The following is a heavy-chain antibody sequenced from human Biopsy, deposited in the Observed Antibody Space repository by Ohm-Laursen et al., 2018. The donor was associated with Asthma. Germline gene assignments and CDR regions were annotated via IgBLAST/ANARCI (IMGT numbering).Heavy chain of an antibody. Sequence: GSLRLSCAASGFAVSRDYMFWVRQAPGRGLEWVSVIYSGGTSHTADSVRGRFTISRDYSKNTLYLQMHSLRAEDTAVYYCARGPNYHGSGRAPIGMDVWGQGTTVTVSS. J-gene: IGHJ6*02. CDR2: IYSGGTS. V-gene: IGHV3-53*01. CDR1: GFAVSRDY. D-gene: IGHD3-10*01. CDR3: ARGPNYHGSGRAPIGMDV.